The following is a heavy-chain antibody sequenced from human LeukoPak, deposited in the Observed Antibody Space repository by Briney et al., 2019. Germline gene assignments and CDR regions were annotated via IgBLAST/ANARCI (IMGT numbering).Heavy chain of an antibody. D-gene: IGHD3-3*01. Sequence: GGSLRLSCAASGFTFSSYAMSWVGQAPGKGLEWVSAISGSGGSTYYADSVKGRFTISRDNSKNTLYLQMNSLRAEDTAVYYCAKVGTRFLEWLPIYYYMDVWGKGTTVTVSS. V-gene: IGHV3-23*01. CDR2: ISGSGGST. J-gene: IGHJ6*03. CDR1: GFTFSSYA. CDR3: AKVGTRFLEWLPIYYYMDV.